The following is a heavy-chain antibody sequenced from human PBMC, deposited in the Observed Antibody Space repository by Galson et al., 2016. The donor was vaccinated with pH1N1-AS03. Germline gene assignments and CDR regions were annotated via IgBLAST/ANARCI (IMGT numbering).Heavy chain of an antibody. CDR2: ISRSGST. V-gene: IGHV4-4*09. CDR3: ARHGTTGWSREEDALDI. D-gene: IGHD6-19*01. CDR1: GDSISTSD. J-gene: IGHJ3*02. Sequence: ETLSLTCTVSGDSISTSDWTWIRQPPGKGLESIGYISRSGSTHYNPSLKSRATISIDASKSQFSLSLSSVTAADTAVYYCARHGTTGWSREEDALDIWGQGTVVTVSS.